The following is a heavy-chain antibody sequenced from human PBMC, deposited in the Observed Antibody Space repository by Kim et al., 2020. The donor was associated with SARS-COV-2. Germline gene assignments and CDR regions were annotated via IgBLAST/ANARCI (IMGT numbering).Heavy chain of an antibody. Sequence: FRGRVTVTEDTSTDTAYMELSSLRSEDTAVYYCATKVVVVVAATRGAFDIWGQGTMVTVSS. D-gene: IGHD2-15*01. J-gene: IGHJ3*02. CDR3: ATKVVVVVAATRGAFDI. V-gene: IGHV1-24*01.